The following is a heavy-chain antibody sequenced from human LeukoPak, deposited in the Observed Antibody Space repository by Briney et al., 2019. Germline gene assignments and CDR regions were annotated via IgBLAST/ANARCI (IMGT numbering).Heavy chain of an antibody. J-gene: IGHJ4*02. V-gene: IGHV3-30*02. CDR2: IRYDGSNK. CDR3: AKAIHSSSSGVVDY. CDR1: GFIFSNYA. D-gene: IGHD6-6*01. Sequence: GGSLRLSCAASGFIFSNYAMHWVRQAPGKGLEWVTFIRYDGSNKYYTESVKGRFTISRDNSKNTLYLQMNSLRAEDTAVYYCAKAIHSSSSGVVDYWGQGTLVTVSS.